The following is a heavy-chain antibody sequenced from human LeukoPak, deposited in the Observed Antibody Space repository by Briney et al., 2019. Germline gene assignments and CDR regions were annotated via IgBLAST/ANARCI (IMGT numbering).Heavy chain of an antibody. CDR3: ASEFGTAPDY. CDR2: IYYSGST. D-gene: IGHD3/OR15-3a*01. V-gene: IGHV4-39*07. Sequence: SETLSLTCTVSGGSISSSSYYWGWIRQPPGKGLEWIGSIYYSGSTYYNPSLKSRVTVSVDTSKNQFSLKLSSVTAADTAVYYCASEFGTAPDYWGQGTLVTVSS. CDR1: GGSISSSSYY. J-gene: IGHJ4*02.